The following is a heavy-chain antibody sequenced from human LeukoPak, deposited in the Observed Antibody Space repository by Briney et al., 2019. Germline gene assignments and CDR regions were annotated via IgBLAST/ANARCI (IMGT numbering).Heavy chain of an antibody. CDR3: ASRVYSSSWYFDY. CDR1: GGSISSSNW. J-gene: IGHJ4*02. Sequence: SETLSLTCAVSGGSISSSNWWSWVRQPPGKGLEWIGEIYHSGSTNYNPSLKSRVTISVDKSKNQFSLKLSSVTAADTAVYYCASRVYSSSWYFDYWGQGTLVTVSS. D-gene: IGHD6-13*01. V-gene: IGHV4-4*02. CDR2: IYHSGST.